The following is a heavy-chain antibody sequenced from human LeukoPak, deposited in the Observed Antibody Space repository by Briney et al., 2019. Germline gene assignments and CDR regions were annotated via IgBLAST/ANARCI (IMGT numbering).Heavy chain of an antibody. Sequence: GGSLRLSCSASGFTFSTYAINWVRQAPGKGLEWVSAVSGSGGSTYYADSVKGRFTISRDNSKNTLYLQMDSLRAEDTAVYYCANDPIYYDSSGYYLGAGIDYWGQGILVTVSS. CDR3: ANDPIYYDSSGYYLGAGIDY. CDR1: GFTFSTYA. V-gene: IGHV3-23*01. J-gene: IGHJ4*02. CDR2: VSGSGGST. D-gene: IGHD3-22*01.